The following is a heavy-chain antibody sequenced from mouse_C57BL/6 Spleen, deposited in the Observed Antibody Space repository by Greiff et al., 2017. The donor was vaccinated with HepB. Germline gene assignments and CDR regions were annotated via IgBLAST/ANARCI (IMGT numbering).Heavy chain of an antibody. CDR2: IYPGNSDT. V-gene: IGHV1-5*01. D-gene: IGHD1-1*01. CDR3: TRKDSGSSYWYFDV. Sequence: VQLQQSGTVLARPGASVKMSCKTSGYTFTSYWMHWVKQRPGQGLEWIGAIYPGNSDTSYNQKFKGKAKLTAVTSASTAYMELSSLTNEDSAVYYCTRKDSGSSYWYFDVWGTGTTVTVSS. CDR1: GYTFTSYW. J-gene: IGHJ1*03.